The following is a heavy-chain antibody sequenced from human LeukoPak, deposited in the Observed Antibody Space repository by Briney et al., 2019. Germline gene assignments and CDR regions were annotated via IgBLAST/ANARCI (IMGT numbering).Heavy chain of an antibody. CDR2: INHSGST. Sequence: SETLSLTCAVYGGSFSGYYWSWIRQPPGKGLEWIGEINHSGSTNYNPSLKSRVTISVDTSKNQFSLKLSSVTAADTAVYYCARVMIVIRVPNNWFDPWGQGTLVTVSS. D-gene: IGHD3-22*01. CDR3: ARVMIVIRVPNNWFDP. CDR1: GGSFSGYY. J-gene: IGHJ5*02. V-gene: IGHV4-34*01.